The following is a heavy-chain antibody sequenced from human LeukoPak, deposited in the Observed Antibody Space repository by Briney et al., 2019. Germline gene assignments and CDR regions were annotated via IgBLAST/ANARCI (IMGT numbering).Heavy chain of an antibody. CDR1: GFTFSSYG. V-gene: IGHV3-30*02. J-gene: IGHJ4*02. CDR2: IRYDGSNK. CDR3: ARLSYDFWSGSFDY. D-gene: IGHD3-3*01. Sequence: GGSLRLSCAASGFTFSSYGMHWVRQAPGKGLEWVAFIRYDGSNKYYTDSVKGRFTISRDNSKNTLYLQMNSLRAEDTAVYYCARLSYDFWSGSFDYWGQGTLVTVSS.